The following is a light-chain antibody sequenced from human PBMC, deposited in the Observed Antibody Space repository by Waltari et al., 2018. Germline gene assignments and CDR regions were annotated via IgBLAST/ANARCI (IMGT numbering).Light chain of an antibody. CDR1: SSYVGDYNY. V-gene: IGLV2-23*02. CDR2: DVS. CDR3: CSYAGSSTFG. Sequence: QSALTQPASVSGSPGQSITISCTGTSSYVGDYNYVSWYQQHPGKAPKLMIYDVSKRPSGVSNRFSGSKSGNTASLTISGLQAEDEGDYYCCSYAGSSTFGFGGGTKLTVL. J-gene: IGLJ2*01.